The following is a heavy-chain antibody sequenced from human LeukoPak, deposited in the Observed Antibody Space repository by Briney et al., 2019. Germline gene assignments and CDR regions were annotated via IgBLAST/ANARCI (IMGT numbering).Heavy chain of an antibody. V-gene: IGHV1-69*05. CDR2: IIPIFGTA. CDR3: VIRTYDFWSGYSLRDDAFDI. CDR1: GGTFSSYA. Sequence: ASVKVSCKASGGTFSSYAISWVRQAPGQGLEWMGGIIPIFGTANYAQKFQGRVTITTDESTSTAYMELSSLRSEDTAVYYCVIRTYDFWSGYSLRDDAFDIWGQGTVVTVSS. D-gene: IGHD3-3*01. J-gene: IGHJ3*02.